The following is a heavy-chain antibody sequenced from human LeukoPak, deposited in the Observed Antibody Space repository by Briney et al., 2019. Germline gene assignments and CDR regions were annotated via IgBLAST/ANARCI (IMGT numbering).Heavy chain of an antibody. J-gene: IGHJ4*02. Sequence: GGSLRLSCAASGFTFSSYSMNWVRQAPGKGLEWVSSISSTSSYIYYADSVKGRFTISRDNAKNSLYLQMNSLRAEDTAVYYCARGRRAGSGYFDYWGQGTLVTVSS. CDR3: ARGRRAGSGYFDY. V-gene: IGHV3-21*04. CDR2: ISSTSSYI. CDR1: GFTFSSYS. D-gene: IGHD6-25*01.